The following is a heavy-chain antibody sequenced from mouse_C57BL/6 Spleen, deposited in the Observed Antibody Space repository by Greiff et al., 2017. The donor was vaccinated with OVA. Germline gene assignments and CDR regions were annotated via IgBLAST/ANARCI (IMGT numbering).Heavy chain of an antibody. V-gene: IGHV1-15*01. CDR2: IDPETGGT. D-gene: IGHD1-1*01. CDR3: TSPITTEGFAY. J-gene: IGHJ3*01. CDR1: GYTFTDYE. Sequence: QVQLQQSGAELVRPGASVTLSCKASGYTFTDYEMHWVKQTPVHGLEWIGAIDPETGGTAYNQKFKGKAILTADKSSSTAYMELRSLTSEDSAVYYCTSPITTEGFAYWGQGTLVTVSA.